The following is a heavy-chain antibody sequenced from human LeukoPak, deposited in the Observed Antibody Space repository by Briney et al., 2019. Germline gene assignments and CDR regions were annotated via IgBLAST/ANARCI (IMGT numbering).Heavy chain of an antibody. Sequence: GGSLRLSCVASGFNLSRYGMHWVRQAPGKGLEWVALTWYDGSKEYYADSVKGRFTISRDNSKNTLYLQMNSLRAEDTALYYCAKSSSWYWEYWGQGTLVTVSS. CDR1: GFNLSRYG. CDR2: TWYDGSKE. J-gene: IGHJ4*02. CDR3: AKSSSWYWEY. V-gene: IGHV3-33*06. D-gene: IGHD6-13*01.